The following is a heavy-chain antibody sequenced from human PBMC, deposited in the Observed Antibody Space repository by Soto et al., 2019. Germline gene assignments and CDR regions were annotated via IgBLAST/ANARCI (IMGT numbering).Heavy chain of an antibody. D-gene: IGHD6-6*01. J-gene: IGHJ5*02. CDR3: ARGALGFDP. V-gene: IGHV3-13*04. Sequence: EVQLVESGGGLVQPGGSLRLSCAASGFTFSSYDVHWVRQATGKGLEWVSGIGTAGDTYYAGSVKGRFTISRENAKNSSYLQMNSLRAGDTAVYYCARGALGFDPLGQGTLVAVSA. CDR1: GFTFSSYD. CDR2: IGTAGDT.